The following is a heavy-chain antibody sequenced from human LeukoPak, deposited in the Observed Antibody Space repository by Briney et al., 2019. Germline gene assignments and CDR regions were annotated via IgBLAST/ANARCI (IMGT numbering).Heavy chain of an antibody. D-gene: IGHD6-19*01. V-gene: IGHV4-39*01. Sequence: PSETLSLTCTVSGGSISSSTYYWGWIRQPPGKGLEWTGSGYYSGSTYYNPSLKSRVTISVDTSKNQFSLKLSSVTAADTAVYYCARHRSVAGQDYFDYWGQGTLVTVSS. CDR2: GYYSGST. J-gene: IGHJ4*02. CDR3: ARHRSVAGQDYFDY. CDR1: GGSISSSTYY.